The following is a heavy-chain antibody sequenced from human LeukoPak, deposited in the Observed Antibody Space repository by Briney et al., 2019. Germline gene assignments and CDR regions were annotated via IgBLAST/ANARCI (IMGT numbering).Heavy chain of an antibody. CDR2: INHSGST. V-gene: IGHV4-34*01. CDR3: ARGSKGRNYGSGSYYVSEGY. Sequence: PSETLSLTCAVYGGSFSGYYWSWIRQPPGKGLEWIGEINHSGSTNYNPSLESRVTISVDTSKNQFSLKLSSVTAADTAVYYRARGSKGRNYGSGSYYVSEGYWGQGTLVTVSS. CDR1: GGSFSGYY. D-gene: IGHD3-10*01. J-gene: IGHJ4*02.